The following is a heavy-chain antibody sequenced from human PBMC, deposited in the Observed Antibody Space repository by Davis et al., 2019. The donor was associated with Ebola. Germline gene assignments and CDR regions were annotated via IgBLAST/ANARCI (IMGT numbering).Heavy chain of an antibody. CDR1: GGTFSSYA. CDR2: IIPILGIA. Sequence: SVKVSCKASGGTFSSYAISWVRQAPGQRLEWMGRIIPILGIANYAQKFQGRVTITADKSTSTAYMELRSLRTDDTAVYYCARESPRWNYELYYYYGMDVWGQGTTVTVSS. CDR3: ARESPRWNYELYYYYGMDV. V-gene: IGHV1-69*04. D-gene: IGHD1-7*01. J-gene: IGHJ6*02.